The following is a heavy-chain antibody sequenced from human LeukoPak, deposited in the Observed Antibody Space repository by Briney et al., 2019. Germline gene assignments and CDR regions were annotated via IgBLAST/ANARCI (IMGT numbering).Heavy chain of an antibody. CDR1: GGSISSYY. CDR3: ATEAMVRGAFDI. Sequence: SETLSLTCTVSGGSISSYYWSWIRQPPGKGLEWIGYIYYSGSTNYNPSLKSRVTISVDTSKNQFSLKLSSVTAEDTAVYYCATEAMVRGAFDIWGQGTMVTVSS. V-gene: IGHV4-59*01. CDR2: IYYSGST. J-gene: IGHJ3*02. D-gene: IGHD3-10*01.